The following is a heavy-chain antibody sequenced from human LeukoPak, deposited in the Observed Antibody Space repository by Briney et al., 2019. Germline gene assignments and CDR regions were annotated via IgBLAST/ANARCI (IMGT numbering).Heavy chain of an antibody. V-gene: IGHV4-59*01. J-gene: IGHJ4*02. CDR1: GGSISSYY. CDR3: ARIDYDILTGYYNTPFDY. CDR2: IYYSGST. D-gene: IGHD3-9*01. Sequence: PSETLSLTCIVSGGSISSYYWSWIRQPPGKGLEWIGSIYYSGSTNYNPSLKSRVTISVDTSKNQFSLKLSSVTAADTAVYYCARIDYDILTGYYNTPFDYWGQGTLVTVSS.